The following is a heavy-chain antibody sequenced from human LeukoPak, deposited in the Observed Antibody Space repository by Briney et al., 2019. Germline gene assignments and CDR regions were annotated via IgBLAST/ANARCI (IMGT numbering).Heavy chain of an antibody. J-gene: IGHJ4*02. CDR1: GFTFSNYV. CDR2: ISGSGNST. D-gene: IGHD6-13*01. V-gene: IGHV3-23*01. CDR3: ARRAPAAGTLDY. Sequence: GGSLRLSCAASGFTFSNYVMTWVRQAPGKGLEWVSAISGSGNSTYYADSVKGRFTISRDSSKNTLYLQMNSLRAEDTAVYYCARRAPAAGTLDYWGQGTLVTVSS.